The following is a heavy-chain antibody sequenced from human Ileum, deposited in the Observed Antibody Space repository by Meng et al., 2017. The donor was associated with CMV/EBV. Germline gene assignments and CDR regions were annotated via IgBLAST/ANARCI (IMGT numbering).Heavy chain of an antibody. CDR3: ARPTVNGSSGLDY. CDR2: INPSGGGT. Sequence: KASGYTFTSDFMHWVRQGPGQGLEWMGTINPSGGGTRYAQKFQGRVTMTRDTSTSTVYVEVSSLRSEDTAVYYCARPTVNGSSGLDYWGQGTLVTVSS. D-gene: IGHD5-12*01. J-gene: IGHJ4*02. CDR1: GYTFTSDF. V-gene: IGHV1-46*01.